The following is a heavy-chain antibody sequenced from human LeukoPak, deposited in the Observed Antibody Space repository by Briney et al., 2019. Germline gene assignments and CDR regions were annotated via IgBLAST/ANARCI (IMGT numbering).Heavy chain of an antibody. J-gene: IGHJ4*02. CDR2: TRYDGSNK. CDR3: VKDDGTYYFDS. CDR1: GFTFSSYG. Sequence: AGGSLRLSCKASGFTFSSYGMRWVRQAPGKGLQWVAFTRYDGSNKDYADFVNGRFTISRDNSEDMLYLEMNSLSPEDTAVYYCVKDDGTYYFDSWGRGTLVTVST. V-gene: IGHV3-30*02. D-gene: IGHD2-21*01.